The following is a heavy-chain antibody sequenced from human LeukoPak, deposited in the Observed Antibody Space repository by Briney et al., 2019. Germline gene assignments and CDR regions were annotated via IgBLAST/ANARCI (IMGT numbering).Heavy chain of an antibody. CDR2: IYYSGST. V-gene: IGHV4-59*02. D-gene: IGHD2-15*01. CDR1: GGSVSSYY. Sequence: SETLSLTCTVSGGSVSSYYWSWLRQPPGKGLEWVGYIYYSGSTNYNPSLKSRVTISVDTSKNQFSLKLSSVTAADTAVYYCARERVGGYCSGGSCYSSGHMDVWGKGTTVTVSS. CDR3: ARERVGGYCSGGSCYSSGHMDV. J-gene: IGHJ6*03.